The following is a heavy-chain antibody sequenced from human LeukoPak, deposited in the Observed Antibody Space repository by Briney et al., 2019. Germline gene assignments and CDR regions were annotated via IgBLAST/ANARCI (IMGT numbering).Heavy chain of an antibody. D-gene: IGHD2-21*02. CDR2: TDPIGGST. V-gene: IGHV1-46*01. Sequence: ASVKVSCKASGYTFTNYYIHWVRQAPGQGLEWMGITDPIGGSTNYAQKFQGRVTMTRDTSTSTVYMELSSLRSEDSAVYYCARRGGDLPFDYWGQGTLVTVSS. CDR1: GYTFTNYY. CDR3: ARRGGDLPFDY. J-gene: IGHJ4*02.